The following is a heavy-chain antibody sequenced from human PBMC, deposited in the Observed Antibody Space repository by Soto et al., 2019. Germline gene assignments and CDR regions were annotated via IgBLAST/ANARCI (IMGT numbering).Heavy chain of an antibody. CDR1: GFTLTSYG. CDR2: IGRGGDT. J-gene: IGHJ6*02. V-gene: IGHV3-23*01. D-gene: IGHD1-1*01. Sequence: GGTLSLSCEVSGFTLTSYGMNWVRQAPDKGLEWVSTIGRGGDTYYADSVKGRFTISRDNSKNTLFLQMNSLRAEDTALYFCAKDGTTAGIHYYGMDVWGQGTTGTVS. CDR3: AKDGTTAGIHYYGMDV.